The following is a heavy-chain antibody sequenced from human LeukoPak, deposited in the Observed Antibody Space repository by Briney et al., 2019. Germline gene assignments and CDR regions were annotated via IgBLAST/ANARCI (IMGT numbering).Heavy chain of an antibody. V-gene: IGHV4-34*01. J-gene: IGHJ3*02. CDR2: INHSGST. D-gene: IGHD3-22*01. CDR1: GGSFSGYY. CDR3: ARGPYSYDSSGAFDI. Sequence: PSETLSLTCAVYGGSFSGYYWSWIRQPPGKGLEWIGEINHSGSTNYNPSLKSRVTISIDTSKNQFSLKLSSVTAADTAVYFCARGPYSYDSSGAFDIWGQGTMVTVSS.